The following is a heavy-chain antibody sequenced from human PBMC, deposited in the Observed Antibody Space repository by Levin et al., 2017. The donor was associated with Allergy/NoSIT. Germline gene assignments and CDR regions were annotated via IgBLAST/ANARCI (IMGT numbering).Heavy chain of an antibody. D-gene: IGHD5-12*01. J-gene: IGHJ4*02. Sequence: GESLKISCSVSGFTFEIYGMNWARQAPGKRLEWVSHISASGSPTYYADPVRGRFTISRDNAKQSLYLQMTSLRVEDTAVYYCARGLFDFWGQGALVTVSS. CDR3: ARGLFDF. CDR2: ISASGSPT. V-gene: IGHV3-48*04. CDR1: GFTFEIYG.